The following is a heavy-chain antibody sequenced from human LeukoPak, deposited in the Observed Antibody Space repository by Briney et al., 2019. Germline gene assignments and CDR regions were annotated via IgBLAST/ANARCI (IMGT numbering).Heavy chain of an antibody. J-gene: IGHJ4*02. CDR2: IYYSGST. CDR3: ARHPSPGGGSFVLFDY. Sequence: SETLSLTCTVSGGSISSSSYYWGWIRQPPGKGLEWIGSIYYSGSTYYNPSLKSRVTISVDTSKNQFSLKLSSVTAADTAVYYCARHPSPGGGSFVLFDYWGQGTLVTVSS. D-gene: IGHD6-13*01. CDR1: GGSISSSSYY. V-gene: IGHV4-39*01.